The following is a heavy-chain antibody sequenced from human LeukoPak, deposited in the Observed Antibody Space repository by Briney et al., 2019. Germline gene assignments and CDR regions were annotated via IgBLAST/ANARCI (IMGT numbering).Heavy chain of an antibody. D-gene: IGHD3-22*01. CDR1: GFTFSSYA. CDR3: AKGALHYYDSSGYYYFDY. Sequence: GGSLRLSCAASGFTFSSYAMSWVRQAPGKGLEWVSAISGSGGSTYYADSVKGRFTISRDNSKNTLYLQMNNLRAEDTAVYYCAKGALHYYDSSGYYYFDYWGQGTLVTVSS. J-gene: IGHJ4*02. CDR2: ISGSGGST. V-gene: IGHV3-23*01.